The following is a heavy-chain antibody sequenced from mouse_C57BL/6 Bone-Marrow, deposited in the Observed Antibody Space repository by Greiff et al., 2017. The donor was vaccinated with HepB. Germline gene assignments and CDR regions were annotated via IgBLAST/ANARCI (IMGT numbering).Heavy chain of an antibody. J-gene: IGHJ2*01. CDR3: ARGRATTVVNYFDY. Sequence: QVQLQQSGAELVRPGTSVKMSCKASGYTFTNYWIGWAKQRPGHGLEWIGDIYPGGGYTNYNEKFKGKATFTADTSSNTAYMQLSSLTTEDSAIYYCARGRATTVVNYFDYWGQGTTLTVSS. V-gene: IGHV1-63*01. D-gene: IGHD1-1*01. CDR1: GYTFTNYW. CDR2: IYPGGGYT.